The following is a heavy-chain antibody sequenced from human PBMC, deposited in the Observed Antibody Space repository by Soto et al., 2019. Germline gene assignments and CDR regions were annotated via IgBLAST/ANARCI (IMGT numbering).Heavy chain of an antibody. CDR1: GYSFTSYW. CDR3: PRPSYSSSYDY. CDR2: IYPGDSDT. D-gene: IGHD6-6*01. Sequence: RGESLKISCNGSGYSFTSYWIGWVRQMPGKGLEWMGIIYPGDSDTRYSPSFQGQVTISADKSISTAYLQWSSLKASDTAMYYCPRPSYSSSYDYWGQGTLVTVYS. J-gene: IGHJ4*02. V-gene: IGHV5-51*01.